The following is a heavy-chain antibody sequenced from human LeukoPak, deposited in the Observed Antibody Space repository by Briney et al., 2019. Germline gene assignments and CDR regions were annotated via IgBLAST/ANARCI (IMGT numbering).Heavy chain of an antibody. V-gene: IGHV3-23*01. D-gene: IGHD3-22*01. CDR2: ISGSGGST. CDR1: GFTFSSYG. CDR3: AKSGGYYDSSGYIDY. Sequence: GGSLRLSCAASGFTFSSYGMSWVRQAPGKGLEWVSLISGSGGSTYYADSVKGRFTISRDNSKNTLYVQMNSLRAEDTAVYYCAKSGGYYDSSGYIDYWGQGTLVTVSS. J-gene: IGHJ4*02.